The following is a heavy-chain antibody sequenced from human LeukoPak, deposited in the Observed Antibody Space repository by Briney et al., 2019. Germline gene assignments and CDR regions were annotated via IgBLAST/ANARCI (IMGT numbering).Heavy chain of an antibody. V-gene: IGHV1-18*01. CDR2: INTYDGST. J-gene: IGHJ4*02. D-gene: IGHD3-22*01. CDR3: ARDIYYYDTTDPKIRSDY. CDR1: GYTFTSFG. Sequence: ASVKVSCKASGYTFTSFGISWVRQAPGQGLEWMGWINTYDGSTKYAQKLQDRVTMTTDTSTNTAHMGLGSLSSDDAAVYYCARDIYYYDTTDPKIRSDYWGQGTLVTVSS.